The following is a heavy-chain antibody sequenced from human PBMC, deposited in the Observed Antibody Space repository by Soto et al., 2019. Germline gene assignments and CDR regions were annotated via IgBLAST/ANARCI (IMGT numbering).Heavy chain of an antibody. D-gene: IGHD3-22*01. J-gene: IGHJ3*02. Sequence: GGSLRLSCAASGFTFSSYSMNWVRQAPGKGLEWVSYISSSSSTIYYADSVKGRFTISRDNAKNSLYLQMNSLRDEDTAVYYRARGTPRSRYYGAFDIWGQGTMVTVSS. CDR1: GFTFSSYS. CDR3: ARGTPRSRYYGAFDI. CDR2: ISSSSSTI. V-gene: IGHV3-48*02.